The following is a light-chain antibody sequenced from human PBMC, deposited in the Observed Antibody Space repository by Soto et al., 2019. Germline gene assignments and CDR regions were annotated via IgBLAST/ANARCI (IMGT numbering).Light chain of an antibody. J-gene: IGKJ2*01. CDR1: QRVSSY. Sequence: EIVLTQSPATLSLSPGERATLSCRASQRVSSYLAWYQQKPGQAPRLLIYHASNRATGIPARFSGSGSGTDFSLTISSLEPEDFAVYYCQQRSNWPPETFGQGTKLEIK. CDR2: HAS. CDR3: QQRSNWPPET. V-gene: IGKV3-11*01.